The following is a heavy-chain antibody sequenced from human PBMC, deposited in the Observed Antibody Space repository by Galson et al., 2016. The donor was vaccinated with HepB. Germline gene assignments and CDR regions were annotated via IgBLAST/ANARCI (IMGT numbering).Heavy chain of an antibody. J-gene: IGHJ6*03. CDR1: GYTFTGYD. Sequence: SVKVSCKASGYTFTGYDINWVRQATGQGPEWMGWMNPNSGNTGYAQNFQGRVTMTRNTSISTAYMELSSLRSEDTAVYYCARGRKTAPSYYYMDVWGKGTPGAV. CDR2: MNPNSGNT. V-gene: IGHV1-8*01. D-gene: IGHD1-14*01. CDR3: ARGRKTAPSYYYMDV.